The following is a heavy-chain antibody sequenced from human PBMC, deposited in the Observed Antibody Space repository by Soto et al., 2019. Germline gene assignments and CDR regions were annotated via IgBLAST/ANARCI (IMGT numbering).Heavy chain of an antibody. D-gene: IGHD3-10*01. V-gene: IGHV3-15*01. CDR2: IKSKTDGGTT. CDR3: TTGMVRGVDYYYYGMDV. CDR1: GSTFNNAW. J-gene: IGHJ6*02. Sequence: VGSLRLSCAASGSTFNNAWMSWVRQAPGKGLEWVGRIKSKTDGGTTDYAAPVKGRFTISRDDSKNTLYLQMNSLKTEDTAVYYCTTGMVRGVDYYYYGMDVWGQGTTVTVSS.